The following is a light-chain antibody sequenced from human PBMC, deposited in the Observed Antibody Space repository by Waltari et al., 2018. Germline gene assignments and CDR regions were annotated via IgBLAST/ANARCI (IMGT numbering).Light chain of an antibody. CDR1: SSDAGKYNL. V-gene: IGLV2-23*01. CDR2: EGS. Sequence: QSALTQPASVSASPGQSITISCTGTSSDAGKYNLVSWYQQHPGQAPKLMIYEGSQRPSGVSDRFSGSKSGNTASLTISGLQAEDEADYYCFSYAGRATGVFGGGTKLTVL. J-gene: IGLJ2*01. CDR3: FSYAGRATGV.